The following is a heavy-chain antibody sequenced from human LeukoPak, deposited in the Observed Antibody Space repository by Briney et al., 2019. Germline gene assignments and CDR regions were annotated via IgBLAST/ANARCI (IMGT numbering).Heavy chain of an antibody. Sequence: SETLSLTCTVSGGSISSGGYYWSWIRQPPGKGLEWIGYTYHSGSTYYNPSLKSRVTISVDTSKNQFSLKLSSVTAADTAVYYCARENDYRFDYYMDVWGKGTTVTVSS. CDR1: GGSISSGGYY. V-gene: IGHV4-30-2*01. CDR3: ARENDYRFDYYMDV. J-gene: IGHJ6*03. CDR2: TYHSGST. D-gene: IGHD4-11*01.